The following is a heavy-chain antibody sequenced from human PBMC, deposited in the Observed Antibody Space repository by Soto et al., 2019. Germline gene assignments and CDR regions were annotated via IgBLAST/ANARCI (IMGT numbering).Heavy chain of an antibody. CDR3: AKSACWAGGSCSGYFDY. CDR1: GFTFSSYA. J-gene: IGHJ4*02. V-gene: IGHV3-23*01. CDR2: ISGSGGRI. D-gene: IGHD2-15*01. Sequence: GSLRLSCAASGFTFSSYAMSWVRQAPGKGLEWVSSISGSGGRIYYADSVKGRFTISRDNSKNKMFLQMSGLGAEDTAIYYCAKSACWAGGSCSGYFDYWVQGA.